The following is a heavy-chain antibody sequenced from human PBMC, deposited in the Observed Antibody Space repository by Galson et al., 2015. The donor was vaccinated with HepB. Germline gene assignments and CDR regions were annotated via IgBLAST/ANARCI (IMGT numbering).Heavy chain of an antibody. D-gene: IGHD6-13*01. V-gene: IGHV3-30*18. CDR1: GFTFSSYS. CDR2: ISYDGSNK. J-gene: IGHJ4*02. Sequence: LRLSCAASGFTFSSYSMNWVRQAPGKGLEWVAVISYDGSNKYYAVSVRGRFTISRGNSKSTVYLQMNSLRAEDTAVYYCAKVYEQQLIDYWGQGTLVTVSS. CDR3: AKVYEQQLIDY.